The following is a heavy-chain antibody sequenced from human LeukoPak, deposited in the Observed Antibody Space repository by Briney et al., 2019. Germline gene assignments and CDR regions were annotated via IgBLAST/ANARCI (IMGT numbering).Heavy chain of an antibody. Sequence: PSETLSLTCTVSGGSISSSSYYWGWIRQPPGKGLEWIGSIYYSGSTYYNPSLKSRVTISVDTSKNQFSLKLSSVTAADTAVYYCARVGGYTAMVTTVDYWGQGTLVTVSS. CDR2: IYYSGST. V-gene: IGHV4-39*01. CDR3: ARVGGYTAMVTTVDY. J-gene: IGHJ4*02. CDR1: GGSISSSSYY. D-gene: IGHD5-18*01.